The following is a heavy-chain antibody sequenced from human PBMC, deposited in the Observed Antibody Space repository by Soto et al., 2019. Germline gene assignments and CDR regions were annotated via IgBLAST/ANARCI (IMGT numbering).Heavy chain of an antibody. Sequence: SVKVSCKVSGFTFGSSAVQWVRQSRGQRLEWIGWIVVGSDKTYYAQKFQERVTITRDMSTSTVYMEVSSLRSEDTAVYYCATDSKQLVPGLFDPWGQGTLVIVSS. D-gene: IGHD6-6*01. V-gene: IGHV1-58*01. CDR2: IVVGSDKT. CDR3: ATDSKQLVPGLFDP. CDR1: GFTFGSSA. J-gene: IGHJ5*02.